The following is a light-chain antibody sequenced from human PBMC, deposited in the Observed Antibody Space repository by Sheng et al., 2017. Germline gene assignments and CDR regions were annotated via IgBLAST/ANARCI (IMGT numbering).Light chain of an antibody. V-gene: IGLV3-21*02. CDR2: MIT. CDR1: DIGQKS. CDR3: QVWDSTSDQEV. J-gene: IGLJ2*01. Sequence: SYVLTQPPSVSAAPGQTARIPCGGNDIGQKSVHWYQQKPGLPLWWSSMMITSGPQGSLSDSLAPKSGNTATLTITRVDAGDEADYYCQVWDSTSDQEVFGGGTKVTVL.